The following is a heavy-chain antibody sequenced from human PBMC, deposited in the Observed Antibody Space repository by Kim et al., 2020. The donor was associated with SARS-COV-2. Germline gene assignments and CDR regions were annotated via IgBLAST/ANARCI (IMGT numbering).Heavy chain of an antibody. CDR1: GFTFDDYA. V-gene: IGHV3-9*01. CDR3: AKDSGWVDMDGYFEL. Sequence: GGSLRLSCAASGFTFDDYAMHWVRQAPGKGLEWVSGISWNSGSIGYADSVKGRFTISRDNAKNSLYLQMNSLRAEDTALYYCAKDSGWVDMDGYFELWGR. CDR2: ISWNSGSI. D-gene: IGHD3-9*01. J-gene: IGHJ2*01.